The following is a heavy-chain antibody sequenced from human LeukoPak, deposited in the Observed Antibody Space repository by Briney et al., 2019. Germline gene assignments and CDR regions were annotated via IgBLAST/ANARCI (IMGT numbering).Heavy chain of an antibody. V-gene: IGHV3-23*01. CDR1: GLTFSSYA. Sequence: GGSLRLSCAASGLTFSSYAMGWVRQAPGKGLEWVSAISGSGGSTYYADSVKGRLTISRDNSKNTLYLQMNSLRAEDTAVYYCAKGRYCSSTSCYKGGVYYYGMDVWGQGTTVTVSS. CDR2: ISGSGGST. CDR3: AKGRYCSSTSCYKGGVYYYGMDV. J-gene: IGHJ6*02. D-gene: IGHD2-2*02.